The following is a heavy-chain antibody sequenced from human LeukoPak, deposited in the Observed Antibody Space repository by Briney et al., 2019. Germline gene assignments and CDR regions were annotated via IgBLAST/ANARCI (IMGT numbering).Heavy chain of an antibody. J-gene: IGHJ5*02. CDR3: ARSSSWYFDWFDP. Sequence: GGSLRLSCAASGLTFSRYWMHWVRQAPGKGLVGVSRINSEGSSTSYADSVKGRFTISRDNSKNTLYLQMNSLRVEDTAVYYCARSSSWYFDWFDPWGQGTLVTVSS. CDR2: INSEGSST. V-gene: IGHV3-74*01. D-gene: IGHD6-13*01. CDR1: GLTFSRYW.